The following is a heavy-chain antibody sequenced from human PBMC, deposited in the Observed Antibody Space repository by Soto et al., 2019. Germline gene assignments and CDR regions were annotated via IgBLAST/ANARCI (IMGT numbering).Heavy chain of an antibody. J-gene: IGHJ4*02. Sequence: ASVKVSCTASGYTFTNSDINWVRQAPGQGLEWMGWMNPDSGHAAYAQKFQGRVTLTTSTSTSTVYMEMRSLGSEDTAVYYCARRPHCSGGICYYGLDNWGQGTLVTVSS. CDR1: GYTFTNSD. CDR2: MNPDSGHA. D-gene: IGHD2-15*01. V-gene: IGHV1-8*01. CDR3: ARRPHCSGGICYYGLDN.